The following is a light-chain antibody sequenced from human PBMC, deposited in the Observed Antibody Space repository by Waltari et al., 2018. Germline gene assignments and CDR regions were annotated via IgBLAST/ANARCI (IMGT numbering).Light chain of an antibody. CDR1: QSLLYSDGKPY. CDR2: KVS. J-gene: IGKJ1*01. Sequence: DVVMTQSPLSLPVTLGQAAFIPCRSSQSLLYSDGKPYLSWFQQRPGQSPRRLIYKVSARDSGVPDRFDGSGSGTEFALHINRVEADDVGVYYCMQGTHWPWTFGPGTKVEIK. V-gene: IGKV2-30*01. CDR3: MQGTHWPWT.